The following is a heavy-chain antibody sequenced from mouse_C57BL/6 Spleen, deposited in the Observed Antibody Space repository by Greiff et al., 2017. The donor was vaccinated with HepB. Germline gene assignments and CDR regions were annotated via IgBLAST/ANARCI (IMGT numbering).Heavy chain of an antibody. D-gene: IGHD1-1*01. V-gene: IGHV5-4*01. CDR3: AIEEGTTVVDYFDD. J-gene: IGHJ2*01. CDR2: ISDGGSYT. CDR1: GFTFSSYA. Sequence: DVMLVESGGGLVKPGGSLKLSCAASGFTFSSYAMSWVRQTPEKRLEWVATISDGGSYTYYPENVKGRFTISRDNAKNNLYLQMSHLKSEDTAMYYCAIEEGTTVVDYFDDWGQGTTLTVSS.